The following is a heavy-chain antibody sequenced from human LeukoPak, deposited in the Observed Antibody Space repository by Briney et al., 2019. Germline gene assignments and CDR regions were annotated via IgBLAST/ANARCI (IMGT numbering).Heavy chain of an antibody. Sequence: PSETLSLTCAVYGGSFSGYYWSCIRQPPGKGLEWIGEINHSGSTNYNPSLKSRVTISVDTSKNQFSLKLSSVTAADTAVYYCARGCGSGSYSYYFDYWGQGTLVTVSS. D-gene: IGHD3-10*01. J-gene: IGHJ4*02. CDR1: GGSFSGYY. CDR2: INHSGST. CDR3: ARGCGSGSYSYYFDY. V-gene: IGHV4-34*01.